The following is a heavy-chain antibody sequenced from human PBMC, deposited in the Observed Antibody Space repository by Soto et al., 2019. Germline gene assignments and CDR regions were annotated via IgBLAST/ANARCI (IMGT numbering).Heavy chain of an antibody. CDR2: IYPSGST. CDR3: VRGRSYSVYDF. V-gene: IGHV4-4*07. J-gene: IGHJ4*02. CDR1: GGSISGDA. Sequence: PSETLSLTSPVSGGSISGDAWIWVRQPAGRGLEWIGHIYPSGSTSYNPSLRSRVTMSLDTSNNQIFLNLTSVTAADTAVFYCVRGRSYSVYDFWGPGTLVTVSS. D-gene: IGHD5-12*01.